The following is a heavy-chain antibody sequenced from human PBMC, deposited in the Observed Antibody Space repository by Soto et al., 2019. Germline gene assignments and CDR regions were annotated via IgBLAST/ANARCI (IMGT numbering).Heavy chain of an antibody. CDR1: GFTFSSYA. J-gene: IGHJ5*02. Sequence: PGGSLRLSCAASGFTFSSYAMHWVRQAPGKGLEWVAVISYDGSNKYYADSVKGRFTISRDNSKNTLYLQMNSLRAEDTAVYYCARDRYCTNGVCFTKFDPWGQGTLVTVSS. CDR3: ARDRYCTNGVCFTKFDP. CDR2: ISYDGSNK. D-gene: IGHD2-8*01. V-gene: IGHV3-30-3*01.